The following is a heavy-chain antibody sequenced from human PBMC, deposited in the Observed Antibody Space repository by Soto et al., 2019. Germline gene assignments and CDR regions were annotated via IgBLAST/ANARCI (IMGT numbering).Heavy chain of an antibody. J-gene: IGHJ4*02. D-gene: IGHD2-21*01. CDR1: GYSFTSYW. Sequence: PGESLKISCKGSGYSFTSYWIGWVRQMPGKGLEWMGIIYPGDSDTRYSPSFQGQVTISADKSISTAYLQWSSLKASDTAMYYCARHPGWSGGEFNLYYWGKGTLVTVSS. V-gene: IGHV5-51*01. CDR3: ARHPGWSGGEFNLYY. CDR2: IYPGDSDT.